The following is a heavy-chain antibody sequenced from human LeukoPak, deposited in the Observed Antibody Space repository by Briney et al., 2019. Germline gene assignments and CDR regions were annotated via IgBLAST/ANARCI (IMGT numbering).Heavy chain of an antibody. CDR1: GFTLSSYW. D-gene: IGHD3-3*01. V-gene: IGHV3-74*01. Sequence: GGSLRLSCAASGFTLSSYWMHWVRQAPGKGLVWVSRIKSDGSSTSYADSVKGRFTISRDNAKNTLYLQMNSLRAEDTAVYYCARDNRLESWGQGTLVTVSS. CDR2: IKSDGSST. CDR3: ARDNRLES. J-gene: IGHJ4*02.